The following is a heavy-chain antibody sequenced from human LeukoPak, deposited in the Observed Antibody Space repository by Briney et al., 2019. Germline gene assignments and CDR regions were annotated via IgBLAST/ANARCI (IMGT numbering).Heavy chain of an antibody. CDR1: GFTFSSYA. J-gene: IGHJ5*02. Sequence: GGSLRLSCVASGFTFSSYAMSWVRQAPGKGLEWVSAISDNGGSTYYADSVKGRFTISRDNSKNTLYLQMNSLRAGDTAAYYCAIKPPAQTFDPWGQGTLVTVSS. V-gene: IGHV3-23*01. CDR2: ISDNGGST. CDR3: AIKPPAQTFDP.